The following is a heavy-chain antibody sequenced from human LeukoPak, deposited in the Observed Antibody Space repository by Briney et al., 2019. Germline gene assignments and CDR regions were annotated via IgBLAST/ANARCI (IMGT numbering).Heavy chain of an antibody. CDR3: ASEVAYCGGDCYSGWFDP. CDR2: IIPIFGIA. J-gene: IGHJ5*02. Sequence: GASVKVSCKASGGTFSSYAISWVRQAPGQGLEWMGRIIPIFGIANYAQKFQGRVTITADKSTSTAYMELSSLRSEDTAVYYCASEVAYCGGDCYSGWFDPWGQGTLVTVSS. V-gene: IGHV1-69*04. D-gene: IGHD2-21*02. CDR1: GGTFSSYA.